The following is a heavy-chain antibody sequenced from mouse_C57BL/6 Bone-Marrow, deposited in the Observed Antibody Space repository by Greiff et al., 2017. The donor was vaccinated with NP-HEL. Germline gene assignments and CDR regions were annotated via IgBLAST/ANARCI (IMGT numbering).Heavy chain of an antibody. CDR3: ARSPYDYDDAMDY. V-gene: IGHV1-69*01. CDR1: GYTFTSYW. D-gene: IGHD2-4*01. J-gene: IGHJ4*01. CDR2: IDPSDSYT. Sequence: QVQLKQSGAELVMPGASVKLSCKASGYTFTSYWMHWVKQRPGQGLEWIGEIDPSDSYTNYNQKFKGKSTLTVDKSSSTAYMQLSSLTSEDSAVYYCARSPYDYDDAMDYWGQGTSVTVSS.